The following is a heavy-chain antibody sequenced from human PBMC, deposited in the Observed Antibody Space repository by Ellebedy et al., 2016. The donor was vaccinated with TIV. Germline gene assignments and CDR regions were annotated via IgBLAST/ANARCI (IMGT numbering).Heavy chain of an antibody. CDR2: IYSGGST. CDR3: ARDVPNQYLRSRPPDY. CDR1: GFTVSSNY. D-gene: IGHD3-16*01. Sequence: GGSLRLSCAASGFTVSSNYMSWVRQAPGKGLEWVSVIYSGGSTYYADSVKGRFTISRDNAKNSLYLQMNSLRDEDTAVYYCARDVPNQYLRSRPPDYWGQGTLVTVSS. J-gene: IGHJ4*02. V-gene: IGHV3-66*01.